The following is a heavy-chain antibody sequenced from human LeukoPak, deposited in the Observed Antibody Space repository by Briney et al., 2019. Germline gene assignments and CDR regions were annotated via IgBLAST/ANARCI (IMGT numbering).Heavy chain of an antibody. CDR2: VSIDGSIK. Sequence: GGSLRLSCAASGFTFSHYDVHWVRQAPGKGLEWVAVVSIDGSIKIYTDSVKGRFTSSRDNSKNTLYLQMNSLRVEDTAVYYCARDATTGAPDYFYYWGQGTLVTVSS. V-gene: IGHV3-30*04. CDR1: GFTFSHYD. CDR3: ARDATTGAPDYFYY. J-gene: IGHJ4*02. D-gene: IGHD1-1*01.